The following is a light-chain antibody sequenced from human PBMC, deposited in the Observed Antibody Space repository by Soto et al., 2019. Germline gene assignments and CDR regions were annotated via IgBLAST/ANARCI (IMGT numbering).Light chain of an antibody. CDR3: QSHDSSLSGREV. Sequence: SYELTQPPSVSVSPGQTASITCSGDKLGDKYACWYQQKPGQSPVLVIYQDSKRPSGIPERFSGSNSGNTATLTISGTQAMDEADYYCQSHDSSLSGREVFGGGTQLTVL. CDR2: QDS. J-gene: IGLJ2*01. CDR1: KLGDKY. V-gene: IGLV3-1*01.